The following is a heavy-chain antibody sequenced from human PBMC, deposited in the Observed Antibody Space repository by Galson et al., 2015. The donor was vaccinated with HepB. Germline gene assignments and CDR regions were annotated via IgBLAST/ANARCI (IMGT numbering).Heavy chain of an antibody. D-gene: IGHD3-3*01. CDR1: GYTFTSYG. V-gene: IGHV1-18*01. CDR2: ISAYNGNT. J-gene: IGHJ6*02. Sequence: SGAEVKKPGESPKVSCKASGYTFTSYGISWVRQAPGQGLEWMGWISAYNGNTNYAQKLQGRVTMTTDTSTSTAYMELRSLRSDDTAVYYCARALRQLRFLEGGMDVWGQGTTVTVSS. CDR3: ARALRQLRFLEGGMDV.